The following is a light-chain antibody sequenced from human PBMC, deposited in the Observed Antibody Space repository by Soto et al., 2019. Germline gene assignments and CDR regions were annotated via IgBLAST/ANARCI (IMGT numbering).Light chain of an antibody. V-gene: IGKV1-12*01. CDR2: ATS. Sequence: DTQMTQSPSSVSAAVGDTVTITCRPSQGISVWLAWYQLRPGQAPKLLLYATSRVHGVPSRFAGRGSETDFTLTINNLQPEDSAIYYCQQGNSFPWTFGQGTKVEVK. J-gene: IGKJ1*01. CDR1: QGISVW. CDR3: QQGNSFPWT.